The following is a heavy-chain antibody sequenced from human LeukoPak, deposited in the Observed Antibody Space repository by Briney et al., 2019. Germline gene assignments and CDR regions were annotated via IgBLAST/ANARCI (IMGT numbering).Heavy chain of an antibody. CDR3: ARDGGYSMEDY. Sequence: PGGALELSCAASGFPFISYSLNRGRPAPGKGGGGASSISSSSSYIYYADSVKGRFTISRDNAKNSLYLQMNSLRAEDTAVYYCARDGGYSMEDYWGQGTLVTVSS. CDR2: ISSSSSYI. V-gene: IGHV3-21*01. CDR1: GFPFISYS. J-gene: IGHJ4*02. D-gene: IGHD5-18*01.